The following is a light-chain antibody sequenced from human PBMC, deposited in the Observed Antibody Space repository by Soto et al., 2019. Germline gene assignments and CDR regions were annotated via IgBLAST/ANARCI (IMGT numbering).Light chain of an antibody. Sequence: QSVLTHPPSASGCPGQSVAISCTGTSSDVGGYNYVSWYQQHPGKAPKLMIYEVNKRPSGVPDRFSGSKSGNTASLTVSGLQAEDEADYYCSSYAGSSNVFGTGTKVTVL. V-gene: IGLV2-8*01. J-gene: IGLJ1*01. CDR2: EVN. CDR3: SSYAGSSNV. CDR1: SSDVGGYNY.